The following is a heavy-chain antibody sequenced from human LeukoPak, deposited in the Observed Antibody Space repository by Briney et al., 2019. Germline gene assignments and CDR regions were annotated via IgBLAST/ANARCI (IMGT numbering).Heavy chain of an antibody. V-gene: IGHV3-21*01. CDR1: GVTSNTYT. CDR2: ISSSSSYI. Sequence: GGSLRLSSAASGVTSNTYTMNCVRQAPGKGLEWVSSISSSSSYIYYADSVKGRFTISRDNAKYSLYLQMNSLRAEDTAVYYCATVRVDDDSSGYYYEQDYWGQGTLVTVSS. J-gene: IGHJ4*02. CDR3: ATVRVDDDSSGYYYEQDY. D-gene: IGHD3-22*01.